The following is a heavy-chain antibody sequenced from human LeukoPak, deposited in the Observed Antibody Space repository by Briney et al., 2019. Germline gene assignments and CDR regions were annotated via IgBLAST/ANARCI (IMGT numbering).Heavy chain of an antibody. CDR2: IYYIGTT. Sequence: PSETLSLTCTVSGGSISTYYWSWIRQPPGKGLEWIGYIYYIGTTNYNPSPKSRVTISVDTSKNQFSLKLSSVTAADTAFYYCARDQGYGGFDYWGQGALVTVSS. J-gene: IGHJ4*02. V-gene: IGHV4-59*01. CDR3: ARDQGYGGFDY. D-gene: IGHD3-16*01. CDR1: GGSISTYY.